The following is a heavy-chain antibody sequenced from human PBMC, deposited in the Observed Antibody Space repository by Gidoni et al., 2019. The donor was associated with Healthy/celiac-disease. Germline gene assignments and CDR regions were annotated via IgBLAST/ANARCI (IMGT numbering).Heavy chain of an antibody. J-gene: IGHJ4*02. D-gene: IGHD2-15*01. CDR3: AKGHDIVVVVAALDY. CDR1: GCTFSSYG. CDR2: ISYDGSNK. Sequence: QVQLVESGGGVVQPGRSLRLSCAASGCTFSSYGRHWVRQAPGKGLEWVAVISYDGSNKSYADSVKGRFTISRDNSKNTLYLQMNSLRAEDTAVYYCAKGHDIVVVVAALDYWGQGTLVTVSS. V-gene: IGHV3-30*18.